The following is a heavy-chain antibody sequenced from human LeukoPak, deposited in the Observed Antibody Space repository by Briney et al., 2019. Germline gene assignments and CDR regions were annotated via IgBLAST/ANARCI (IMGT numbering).Heavy chain of an antibody. Sequence: GGSLRLSCAASGFTFSSYSMNWVRQAPGKGLEWVSYISSSSSTIYYADSVKGRFTISRDNSKNTLYLQMNTLRAEDTAVYYCARASGYSGYDPFDYWDQGTLVTVSS. J-gene: IGHJ4*02. CDR1: GFTFSSYS. V-gene: IGHV3-48*01. CDR3: ARASGYSGYDPFDY. D-gene: IGHD5-12*01. CDR2: ISSSSSTI.